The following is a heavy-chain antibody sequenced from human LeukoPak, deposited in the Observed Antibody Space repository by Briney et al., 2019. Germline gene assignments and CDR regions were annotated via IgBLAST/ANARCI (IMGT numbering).Heavy chain of an antibody. CDR3: ARDMSGRYQIDY. V-gene: IGHV3-30-3*01. CDR1: GFTFSSHA. Sequence: GRSLRLSCAASGFTFSSHAMHWVRQAPGKGLEWVAVISYDGSNKNYVDSVKGRFTVSRDNSKNTLELQMNSLRAEDSAVYYCARDMSGRYQIDYWGQGTLATVSS. J-gene: IGHJ4*02. CDR2: ISYDGSNK. D-gene: IGHD1-26*01.